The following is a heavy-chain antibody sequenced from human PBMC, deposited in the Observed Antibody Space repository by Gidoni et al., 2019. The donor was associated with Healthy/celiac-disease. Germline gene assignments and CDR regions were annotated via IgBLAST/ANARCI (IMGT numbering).Heavy chain of an antibody. CDR1: GVTFSSYA. Sequence: QVQLVQSGAEVQKPGSSVQVPCMVSGVTFSSYASSLLRQAPGQGLEWTGGIIPIFGIANCAQKFQGRVTITADKSTSTAYMELSSLRSEDTAVYYCARGYYYDSSGYWGDYWGQGTLVTVSS. J-gene: IGHJ4*02. CDR2: IIPIFGIA. V-gene: IGHV1-69*17. CDR3: ARGYYYDSSGYWGDY. D-gene: IGHD3-22*01.